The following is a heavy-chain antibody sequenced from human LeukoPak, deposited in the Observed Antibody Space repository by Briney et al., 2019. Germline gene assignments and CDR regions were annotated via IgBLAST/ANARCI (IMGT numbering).Heavy chain of an antibody. V-gene: IGHV3-64*01. Sequence: GGSLRLSCAASGFTFSSYAMHWVRQAPGKGLEYVSAISSNGGSTYYANSVKGRFTISRDNSKNTLYLQMNSLRAEDTAVYYCAKSGYYASGSYGPDYWGLGTRVTVSS. CDR2: ISSNGGST. J-gene: IGHJ4*02. CDR1: GFTFSSYA. D-gene: IGHD3-10*01. CDR3: AKSGYYASGSYGPDY.